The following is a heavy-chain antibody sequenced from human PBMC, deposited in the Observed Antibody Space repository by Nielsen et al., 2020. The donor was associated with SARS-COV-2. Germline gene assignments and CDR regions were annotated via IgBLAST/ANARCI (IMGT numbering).Heavy chain of an antibody. J-gene: IGHJ3*02. CDR3: ARATMTDADAFDI. CDR1: GGSINSGDYY. D-gene: IGHD4-17*01. V-gene: IGHV4-30-4*01. Sequence: SETLSLTCTVSGGSINSGDYYWNWVRQPPGKGLEWIGYIYYSGTTYYNQSHESRATISVATSKSQFSLKLRSVTAADTAVYYCARATMTDADAFDIWGQGAMVSVSS. CDR2: IYYSGTT.